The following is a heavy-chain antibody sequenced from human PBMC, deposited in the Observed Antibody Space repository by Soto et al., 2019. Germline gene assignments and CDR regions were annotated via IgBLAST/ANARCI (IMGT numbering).Heavy chain of an antibody. V-gene: IGHV3-23*01. CDR3: AKATAAAGTSSWFDP. CDR1: GFTFSSYA. CDR2: ISGSGGST. D-gene: IGHD6-13*01. Sequence: PGGSLRLSCAASGFTFSSYAMNWVRQAPGKGLEWVSAISGSGGSTYYADSVKGRFTISRDNSKNTLYLQMNSLRAEDKAVYYCAKATAAAGTSSWFDPWGQGTLVTVSS. J-gene: IGHJ5*02.